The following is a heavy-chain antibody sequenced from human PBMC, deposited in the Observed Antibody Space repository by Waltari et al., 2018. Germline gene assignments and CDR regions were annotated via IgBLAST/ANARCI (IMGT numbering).Heavy chain of an antibody. CDR1: GDSVSTTSAA. D-gene: IGHD6-6*01. J-gene: IGHJ4*02. CDR3: AREYSSSFDY. CDR2: TYYRSKWFY. Sequence: QVQLQQSGPGLLKPSQTLPLTRALSGDSVSTTSAAWLWGRLSPSSGLEWLGRTYYRSKWFYDYAVSVKSRITINPDTSKNQFSLHLNSVTPEDTAVYYCAREYSSSFDYWGQGTLVSVSS. V-gene: IGHV6-1*01.